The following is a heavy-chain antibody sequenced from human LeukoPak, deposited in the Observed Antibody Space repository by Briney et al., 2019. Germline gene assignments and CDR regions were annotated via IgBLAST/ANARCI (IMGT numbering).Heavy chain of an antibody. CDR2: ISSGAGTT. CDR1: GFTFSNYE. Sequence: GGSLRLSCVASGFTFSNYEMNWVRQAPGKGLEWVSYISSGAGTTHYADSVKGRFTISRDNAKNSLYLQMNNLRAEDTAVYYCAREEAVVIPFDYWGQGTLVTVSP. V-gene: IGHV3-48*03. D-gene: IGHD3-22*01. CDR3: AREEAVVIPFDY. J-gene: IGHJ4*02.